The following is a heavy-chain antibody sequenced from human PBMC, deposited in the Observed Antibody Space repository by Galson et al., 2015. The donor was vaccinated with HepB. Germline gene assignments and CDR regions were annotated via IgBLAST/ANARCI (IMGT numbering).Heavy chain of an antibody. J-gene: IGHJ4*02. Sequence: SLRLSCAASGFTFSNYWMHWVRQAPGKGLVWVSRINSDGTYITYAVSVKGRFTISRDNAKNTLYLQMNSPRAEDTALYYCARTRGAAAGIFDYWGQGSLDTVSS. CDR3: ARTRGAAAGIFDY. CDR2: INSDGTYI. D-gene: IGHD6-13*01. CDR1: GFTFSNYW. V-gene: IGHV3-74*01.